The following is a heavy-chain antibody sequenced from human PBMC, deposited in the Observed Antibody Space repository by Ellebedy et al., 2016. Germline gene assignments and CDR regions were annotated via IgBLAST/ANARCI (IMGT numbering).Heavy chain of an antibody. V-gene: IGHV3-23*01. CDR3: AKGVWVVPTASRGSYFDY. D-gene: IGHD6-19*01. J-gene: IGHJ4*02. CDR1: GFTFSSHA. CDR2: ISGSGGST. Sequence: GGSLRLSXAASGFTFSSHAMSWVRQAPGKGLECVSSISGSGGSTHYADSVKGRFTISRDNSKNTLYLQMNSLRAEDTAVYYCAKGVWVVPTASRGSYFDYWGQGTLVTVSS.